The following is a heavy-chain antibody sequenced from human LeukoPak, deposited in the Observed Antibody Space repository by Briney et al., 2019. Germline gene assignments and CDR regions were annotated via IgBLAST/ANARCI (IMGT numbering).Heavy chain of an antibody. CDR3: ARFRLGVNFDY. Sequence: SETPSLTCTVSGGSISSYYWSWIRQPPGKGLEWIGYIYYSGSTNYNPSLKSRVTISVDTSKNQFSLKLSSVTAADTAVYYCARFRLGVNFDYWGQGTLVTVSS. J-gene: IGHJ4*02. D-gene: IGHD3-9*01. CDR2: IYYSGST. CDR1: GGSISSYY. V-gene: IGHV4-59*08.